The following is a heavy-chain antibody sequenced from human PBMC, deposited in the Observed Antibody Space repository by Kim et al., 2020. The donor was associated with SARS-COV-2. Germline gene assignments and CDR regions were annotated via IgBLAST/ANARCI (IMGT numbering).Heavy chain of an antibody. CDR2: IDPSDSYT. J-gene: IGHJ6*02. Sequence: GESLKISCKGSGYSFTSYWISWVRQMPGKGLEWMGRIDPSDSYTNYSPSFQGHVTISADKSISTAYLQWSSLKASDTAMYYCARHSTEPTYSNLGTRGGMDVWGQVTTVTVSS. V-gene: IGHV5-10-1*01. D-gene: IGHD4-4*01. CDR1: GYSFTSYW. CDR3: ARHSTEPTYSNLGTRGGMDV.